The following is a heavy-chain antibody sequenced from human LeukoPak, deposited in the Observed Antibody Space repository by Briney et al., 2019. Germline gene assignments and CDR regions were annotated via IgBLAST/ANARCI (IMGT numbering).Heavy chain of an antibody. V-gene: IGHV6-1*01. D-gene: IGHD3-16*01. CDR3: ARGLWPYFDF. CDR2: TYYRSKWYN. Sequence: SQTLSLTCATSGDSVSGNTVTWSWIRQSPSRGLEWLGRTYYRSKWYNDYALSVKGRISVNPDTSKNQFSLQLNSVTPEDTAVYYCARGLWPYFDFWGQGTPVTVSS. CDR1: GDSVSGNTVT. J-gene: IGHJ4*02.